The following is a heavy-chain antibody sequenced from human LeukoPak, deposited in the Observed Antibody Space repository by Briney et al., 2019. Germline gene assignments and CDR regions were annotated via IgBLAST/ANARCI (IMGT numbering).Heavy chain of an antibody. J-gene: IGHJ3*02. V-gene: IGHV4-59*01. Sequence: SETPSLTCTVSGGSISSYYWSWIRQPPGKGLEWIGYIYYSGSTNYNPSLKSRVTISVDTSKNQFSLKLSSVTAADTAVYYCASSPYYDFWSGYYTGLGVGAFDIWGQGTMVTVSS. CDR1: GGSISSYY. CDR3: ASSPYYDFWSGYYTGLGVGAFDI. D-gene: IGHD3-3*01. CDR2: IYYSGST.